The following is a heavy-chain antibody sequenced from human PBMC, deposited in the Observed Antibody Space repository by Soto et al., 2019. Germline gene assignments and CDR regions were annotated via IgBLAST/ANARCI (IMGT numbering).Heavy chain of an antibody. CDR3: ARVGVAVAGLFDY. Sequence: QVQPVQSGAEVKKPGSSVKVSCKASGGTFSSYAISWVRQAPGQGLEWMGGSIPIFGTANYAQKFQGRVTITADESTSTAYMELSSLRSEDTAVYYCARVGVAVAGLFDYWGQGTLVTVSS. V-gene: IGHV1-69*01. J-gene: IGHJ4*02. D-gene: IGHD6-19*01. CDR2: SIPIFGTA. CDR1: GGTFSSYA.